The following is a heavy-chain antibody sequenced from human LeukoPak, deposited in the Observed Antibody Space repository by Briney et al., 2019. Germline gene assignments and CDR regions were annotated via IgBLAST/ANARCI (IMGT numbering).Heavy chain of an antibody. Sequence: ASVKVSCKASGLTFSNYGITWVRQAPGQGLEWVGWINAYDGNTNYAQKFQGRVTMTTDTSTSTAHMELRSLRYDDTAVYYCARDGRFAAYEPDYWGQGTLVTVSS. CDR3: ARDGRFAAYEPDY. J-gene: IGHJ4*02. CDR2: INAYDGNT. D-gene: IGHD1-26*01. CDR1: GLTFSNYG. V-gene: IGHV1-18*01.